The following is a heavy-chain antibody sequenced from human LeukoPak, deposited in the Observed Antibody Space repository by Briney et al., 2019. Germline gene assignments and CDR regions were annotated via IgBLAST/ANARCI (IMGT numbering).Heavy chain of an antibody. CDR3: ARRNGNYFDY. J-gene: IGHJ4*02. D-gene: IGHD1-1*01. CDR1: GYSFTSYW. V-gene: IGHV5-51*01. Sequence: GESLQISCQGSGYSFTSYWIGWVRQMPGKGLEWMGIIYPGDSDTRYSPSFQGQVTISADKSISTAYLQWSSLRASDTAIYYCARRNGNYFDYWGQGTLVTVSS. CDR2: IYPGDSDT.